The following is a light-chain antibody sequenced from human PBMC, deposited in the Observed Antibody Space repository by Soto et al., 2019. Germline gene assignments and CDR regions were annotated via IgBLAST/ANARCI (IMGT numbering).Light chain of an antibody. CDR1: QSISSY. V-gene: IGKV1-39*01. J-gene: IGKJ1*01. CDR2: AAS. CDR3: QQSCSTPRT. Sequence: DIQMTQSPSSLSASVGDRVTITCRASQSISSYLNWYQQKPGKAPKLLIYAASSLQSGVSSRFSGSGSGTDFTLIISILQPEDFATYYCQQSCSTPRTFGQGTKVDIK.